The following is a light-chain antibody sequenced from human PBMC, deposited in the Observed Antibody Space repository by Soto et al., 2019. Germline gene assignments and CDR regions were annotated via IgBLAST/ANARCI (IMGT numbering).Light chain of an antibody. CDR2: SNN. V-gene: IGLV1-47*02. Sequence: QSVLTQPPSASGTPGQKVFISCSGSSSNIGGTNYAYWYQQLPGAAPKLLMHSNNQRPSGVPDRFSGSKSGTSASLAISGLRSEDEADYYCAAWDDSLSGPVFGGGTKLTVL. J-gene: IGLJ3*02. CDR3: AAWDDSLSGPV. CDR1: SSNIGGTNY.